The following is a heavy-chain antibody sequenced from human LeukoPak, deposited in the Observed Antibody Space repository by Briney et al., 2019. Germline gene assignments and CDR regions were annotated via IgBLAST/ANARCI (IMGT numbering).Heavy chain of an antibody. D-gene: IGHD3-10*01. Sequence: GESLKISCKGSGYSFTSYWIGWVRQMPGKGLEWMGIIYPGDSDTRYSPSFQGQVTISADKSISTAYLQWSSLKASDTAMYYCARFWGIPLYYGSGSYYGDDAFDIWGQGTMVTVSS. J-gene: IGHJ3*02. CDR1: GYSFTSYW. V-gene: IGHV5-51*01. CDR2: IYPGDSDT. CDR3: ARFWGIPLYYGSGSYYGDDAFDI.